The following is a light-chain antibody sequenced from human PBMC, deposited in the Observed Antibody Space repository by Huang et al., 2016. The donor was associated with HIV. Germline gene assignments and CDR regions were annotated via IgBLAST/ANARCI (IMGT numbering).Light chain of an antibody. Sequence: DIQMTQSPSSLSASVGDRVTITCQASQDISNYLKWYQQKPGKAPKLRIYDASNLETGVPSRFSGSGSGTDFTFTISSLQPEDIATYYCQQYDNLPYTFGQGTKLEIK. V-gene: IGKV1-33*01. CDR1: QDISNY. CDR2: DAS. J-gene: IGKJ2*01. CDR3: QQYDNLPYT.